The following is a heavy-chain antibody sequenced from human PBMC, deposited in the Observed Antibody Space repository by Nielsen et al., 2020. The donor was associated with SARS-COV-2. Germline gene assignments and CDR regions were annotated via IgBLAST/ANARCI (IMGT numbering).Heavy chain of an antibody. CDR1: GFTFSSYG. CDR3: ARVEEYYYDNIDY. D-gene: IGHD3-22*01. V-gene: IGHV3-30*03. Sequence: GGSLRLSCAASGFTFSSYGMHWVRQAPGKGLEWVAVISYDGSNKYYADSVKGRFTISRDNSKNTLYLQMNSLRAEDTAVYYCARVEEYYYDNIDYWGQGTLVTVSS. J-gene: IGHJ4*02. CDR2: ISYDGSNK.